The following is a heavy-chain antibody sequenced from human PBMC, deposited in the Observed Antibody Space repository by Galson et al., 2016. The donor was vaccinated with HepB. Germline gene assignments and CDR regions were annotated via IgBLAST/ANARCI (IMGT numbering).Heavy chain of an antibody. CDR3: AKEALTGGWFNY. Sequence: SLRLSCAVSGTTFSSYAMSWVRQAPGKGPEWVSTIKSYGGSTDYADDVQGRFTISRDDSKSTLYLQMNSLRAEDTAVYYCAKEALTGGWFNYWGQGTLLTVSS. CDR1: GTTFSSYA. D-gene: IGHD6-19*01. CDR2: IKSYGGST. J-gene: IGHJ4*02. V-gene: IGHV3-23*01.